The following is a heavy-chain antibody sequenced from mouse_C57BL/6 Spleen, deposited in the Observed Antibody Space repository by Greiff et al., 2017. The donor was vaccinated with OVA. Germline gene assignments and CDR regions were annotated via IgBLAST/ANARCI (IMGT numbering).Heavy chain of an antibody. CDR3: ARHGYEDFDY. CDR1: GYTFTSSW. V-gene: IGHV1-52*01. D-gene: IGHD2-2*01. J-gene: IGHJ2*01. CDR2: IDPSDSET. Sequence: VQLQQPGAELVRPGSSVQLSCKASGYTFTSSWMHWVKQRPIQGLEWIGNIDPSDSETHYNQTFKDKATFTVDKSSSTAYMQLSSLTSEDSAVYYCARHGYEDFDYWGQGTTLTVSS.